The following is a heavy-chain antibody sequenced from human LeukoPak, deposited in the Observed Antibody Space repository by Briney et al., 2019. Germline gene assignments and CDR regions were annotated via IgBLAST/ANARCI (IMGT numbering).Heavy chain of an antibody. CDR3: ARIWASATDS. Sequence: PGGSLRLSCTPSGFTFSAYAMTWVRQAPGKGLEWVSSIASGVTTYYTDSVKGRFTISRDNSMNTPYLQMNSLRVEDTAIYYCARIWASATDSWGQGTLVTVSS. D-gene: IGHD2-15*01. J-gene: IGHJ4*02. CDR2: IASGVTT. V-gene: IGHV3-23*01. CDR1: GFTFSAYA.